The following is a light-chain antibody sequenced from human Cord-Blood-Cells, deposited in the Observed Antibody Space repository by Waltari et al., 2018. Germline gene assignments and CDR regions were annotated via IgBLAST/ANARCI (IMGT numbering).Light chain of an antibody. J-gene: IGLJ2*01. CDR1: SSDVGGYNY. Sequence: QSALTQPASVSGSPGQSITISCTGTSSDVGGYNYVSWYQQHPGKAHKLMIYDFNNRPSGVSNRFSGSKSGNTASLTISGLQAEDEADYYCSSYTSSNTVVFGGGTKLTVL. V-gene: IGLV2-14*01. CDR2: DFN. CDR3: SSYTSSNTVV.